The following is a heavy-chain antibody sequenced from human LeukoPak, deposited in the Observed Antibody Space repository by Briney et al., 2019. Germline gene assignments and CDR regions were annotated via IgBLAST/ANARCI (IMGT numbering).Heavy chain of an antibody. CDR3: AKALLRFLEWFHGMDV. J-gene: IGHJ6*02. CDR1: GFTFSSYG. CDR2: ISYDGSNK. D-gene: IGHD3-3*01. Sequence: GGSLRLSCVASGFTFSSYGMHWVRQAPGKGLEWVAVISYDGSNKYYADSVKGRFTISRDNSKNTLYLQMNSLRAEDTAVYYCAKALLRFLEWFHGMDVWGQGTTVTVSS. V-gene: IGHV3-30*18.